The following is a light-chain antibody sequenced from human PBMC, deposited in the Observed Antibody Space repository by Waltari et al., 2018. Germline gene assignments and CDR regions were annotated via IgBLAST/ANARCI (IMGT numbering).Light chain of an antibody. V-gene: IGLV2-14*03. Sequence: QSALTQPASVSGSPGQSITISCTGTSSDVGGYNYVSWYQQHPGKAPKLIIFGVSNRPSGVSSRFAGSKAGNTASLTISGLQAQDEADYYCSSYISSDTLELFGGGTSLTVL. CDR3: SSYISSDTLEL. CDR1: SSDVGGYNY. CDR2: GVS. J-gene: IGLJ2*01.